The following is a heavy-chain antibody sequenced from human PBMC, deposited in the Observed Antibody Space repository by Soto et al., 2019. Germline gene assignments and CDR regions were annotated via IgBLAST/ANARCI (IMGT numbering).Heavy chain of an antibody. J-gene: IGHJ4*02. Sequence: QVQLRESGPGLVTPSETLSVTCTVSGDSISGHYWSWIRQPPGKGLEWIGYIHSAGTTNYNASLKSRVTLSLDTSKNVFSMRLTSVTAADTAVYYCVRGELERRSFDDWGQGTLVTVSS. CDR2: IHSAGTT. V-gene: IGHV4-59*08. D-gene: IGHD1-1*01. CDR3: VRGELERRSFDD. CDR1: GDSISGHY.